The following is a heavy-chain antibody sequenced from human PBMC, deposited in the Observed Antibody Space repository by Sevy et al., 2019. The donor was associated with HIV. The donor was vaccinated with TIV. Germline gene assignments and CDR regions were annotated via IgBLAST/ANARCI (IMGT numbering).Heavy chain of an antibody. CDR3: ARAGNSGTYQGYFDS. D-gene: IGHD1-26*01. CDR2: IYNTGFT. CDR1: GGSISNYY. J-gene: IGHJ4*02. Sequence: SETLSLTCIVSGGSISNYYWNWIRQPPGKELEWVGLIYNTGFTNYNPALKGRVTISVDTSKNQFSLRLSSLTAADTAVYFSARAGNSGTYQGYFDSWGQGTQVTVSS. V-gene: IGHV4-59*01.